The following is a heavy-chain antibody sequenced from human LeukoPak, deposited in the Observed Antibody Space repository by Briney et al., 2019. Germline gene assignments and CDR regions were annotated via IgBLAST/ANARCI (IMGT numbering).Heavy chain of an antibody. J-gene: IGHJ4*02. V-gene: IGHV3-30*18. CDR3: AKVFYGGNSAGNDY. Sequence: GGSLRLSCAASGFTFSSYGMHWVRQAPGKGLEWVAVISYDGSNEYYADSVKGRFTISRDNSKNTLYLQMNSLRAEDTAVYYCAKVFYGGNSAGNDYWGQGTLVTVSS. D-gene: IGHD4-23*01. CDR1: GFTFSSYG. CDR2: ISYDGSNE.